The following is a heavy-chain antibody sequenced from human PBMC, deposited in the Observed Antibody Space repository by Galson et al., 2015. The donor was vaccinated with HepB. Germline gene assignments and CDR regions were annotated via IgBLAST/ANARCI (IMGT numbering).Heavy chain of an antibody. Sequence: QSGAEVKKPGASVKVSCKASGYTFTSYGISWVRQAPGQGLEWMGWISAYNGNTNYAQKLQGRVTMTTDTSTSTAYMELRSLRSDDTAVYYCAREGEVDTAMVTRVGGMDVWGQGTTVTVSS. J-gene: IGHJ6*02. CDR2: ISAYNGNT. CDR1: GYTFTSYG. D-gene: IGHD5-18*01. CDR3: AREGEVDTAMVTRVGGMDV. V-gene: IGHV1-18*04.